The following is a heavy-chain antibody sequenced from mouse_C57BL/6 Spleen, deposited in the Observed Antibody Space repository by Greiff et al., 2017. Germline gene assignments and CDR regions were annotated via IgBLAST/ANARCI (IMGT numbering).Heavy chain of an antibody. CDR3: ARWITTVVATDFDV. CDR1: GYTFTDYY. J-gene: IGHJ1*03. Sequence: QVQLQQSGAELVRPGASVKLSCKASGYTFTDYYINWVKQRPGQGLEWIARIYPGSGNTYYNEKFKGKATLTAEKSSSTAYMQLSLTSEDSAVYFCARWITTVVATDFDVWGTGTTVTVSS. CDR2: IYPGSGNT. V-gene: IGHV1-76*01. D-gene: IGHD1-1*01.